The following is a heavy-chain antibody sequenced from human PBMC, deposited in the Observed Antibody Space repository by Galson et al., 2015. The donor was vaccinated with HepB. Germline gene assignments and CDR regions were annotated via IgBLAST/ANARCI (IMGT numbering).Heavy chain of an antibody. CDR3: VKVPYSSGWALGD. CDR2: ITVSGGNT. J-gene: IGHJ4*02. D-gene: IGHD6-19*01. V-gene: IGHV3-23*01. Sequence: SLRLSCAGSGFTLSNYAMTWVRQAPGKGLEWVSSITVSGGNTFHADSVKGRFTISRDNSKNRLYLQMNSLRVEDTAVYYCVKVPYSSGWALGDWGQGTLVTVSS. CDR1: GFTLSNYA.